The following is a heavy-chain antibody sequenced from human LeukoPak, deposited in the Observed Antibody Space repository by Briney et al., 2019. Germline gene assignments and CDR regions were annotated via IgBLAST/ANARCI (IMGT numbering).Heavy chain of an antibody. Sequence: GGSLRLSCAASGFTFSSYSMNWVRQAPGKGLEWVSSISSSSSYIYYADSVKGRFTISRDNAKNSLYLQMNSLRAEDTAVYYCARDSPMTTGTTGAFDIWGQGTMVSVSS. CDR3: ARDSPMTTGTTGAFDI. V-gene: IGHV3-21*01. D-gene: IGHD4-17*01. CDR1: GFTFSSYS. CDR2: ISSSSSYI. J-gene: IGHJ3*02.